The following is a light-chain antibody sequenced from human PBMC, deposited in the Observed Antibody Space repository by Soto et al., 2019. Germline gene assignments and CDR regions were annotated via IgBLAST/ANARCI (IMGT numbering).Light chain of an antibody. J-gene: IGKJ4*01. CDR2: DAS. CDR3: QQRSKWPPG. CDR1: QSVSSY. V-gene: IGKV3-11*01. Sequence: EIVLTQSPATLSLSPGERATLSCRASQSVSSYLAWYQQKPGQAPRLLIYDASNRATGIPARFSGSGSGTDFTLTISNLEPEDFAVYYCQQRSKWPPGFGGGTKVEIK.